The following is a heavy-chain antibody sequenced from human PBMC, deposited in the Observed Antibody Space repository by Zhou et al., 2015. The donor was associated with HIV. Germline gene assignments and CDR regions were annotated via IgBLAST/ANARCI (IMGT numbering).Heavy chain of an antibody. CDR1: GGTFSSYT. CDR3: AREDDSGWYQNAFDI. CDR2: IIPMFGTP. D-gene: IGHD6-19*01. V-gene: IGHV1-69*06. J-gene: IGHJ3*02. Sequence: QVQLVQSGTEVKKPGSSVKVSCKASGGTFSSYTISWVRQAPGQGLEWMGGIIPMFGTPDYAQKFQGRVTITADKSTSTAYMELSSLRSEDTAVYYCAREDDSGWYQNAFDIWGQGTMVTVSS.